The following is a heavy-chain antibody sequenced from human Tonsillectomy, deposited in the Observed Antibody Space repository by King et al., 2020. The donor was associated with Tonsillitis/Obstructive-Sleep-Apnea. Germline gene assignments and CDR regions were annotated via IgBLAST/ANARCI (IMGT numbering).Heavy chain of an antibody. CDR2: ISAFNGHT. CDR3: ARHPPNKWDRPAHDSHMDV. J-gene: IGHJ6*03. Sequence: LQLVQSGPEVRQPGASVKVSCKASGYTFIAYGITWVRQAPGQGLEWMGWISAFNGHTKFAQNFQGRVTMTTDTSTSTAYMELRSLRSDDTAVYYCARHPPNKWDRPAHDSHMDVWGNGTTVTVSS. CDR1: GYTFIAYG. V-gene: IGHV1-18*01. D-gene: IGHD1-26*01.